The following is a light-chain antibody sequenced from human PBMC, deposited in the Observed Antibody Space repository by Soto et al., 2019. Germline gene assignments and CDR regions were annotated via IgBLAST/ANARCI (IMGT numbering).Light chain of an antibody. CDR1: QSITTF. V-gene: IGKV1-5*01. CDR3: QQYSTYPLT. CDR2: DAS. Sequence: DIQMTQSPSTLSASIGDRVTITCRASQSITTFLAWYQQKPGKAPQILIYDASKLEPGVPSRLSGGGSGTEFTLTISSLQPDAFATYYCQQYSTYPLTFGGGTRVEIK. J-gene: IGKJ4*01.